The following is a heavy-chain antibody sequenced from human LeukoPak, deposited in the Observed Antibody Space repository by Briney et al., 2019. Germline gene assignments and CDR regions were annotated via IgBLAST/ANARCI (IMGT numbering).Heavy chain of an antibody. CDR2: IKQDGSEK. Sequence: PGGSLRLSCAASGFSFSNYYMNWVRQAPGKGLEWVANIKQDGSEKYYVDSVKGRFTISRDNAKNSLYLQMNSLRAEDTAVYYCARVFGRPKLGVWFGELLAGYYYYGMDVWGQGTTVTVSS. D-gene: IGHD3-10*01. J-gene: IGHJ6*02. V-gene: IGHV3-7*03. CDR1: GFSFSNYY. CDR3: ARVFGRPKLGVWFGELLAGYYYYGMDV.